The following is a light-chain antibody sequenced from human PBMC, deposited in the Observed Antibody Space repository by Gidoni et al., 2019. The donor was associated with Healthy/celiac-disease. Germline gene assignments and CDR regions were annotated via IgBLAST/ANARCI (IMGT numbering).Light chain of an antibody. CDR3: QQYDNLPRT. Sequence: DIQMTQSPSSLSASVGDRLTITCQASQDISNYLNWYQQKPGKAPKLLIYDASNLETGVPSRFSGSGSGTDFTFTISSLQPEDIATYYCQQYDNLPRTFGGXTKVEIK. CDR1: QDISNY. J-gene: IGKJ4*01. V-gene: IGKV1-33*01. CDR2: DAS.